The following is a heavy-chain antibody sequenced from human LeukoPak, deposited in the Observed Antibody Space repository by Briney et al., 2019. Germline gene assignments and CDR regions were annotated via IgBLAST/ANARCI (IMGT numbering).Heavy chain of an antibody. D-gene: IGHD6-13*01. CDR3: ARSSSSWYGIFDY. V-gene: IGHV3-20*04. J-gene: IGHJ4*02. CDR1: GFTFDEYG. CDR2: FNWDGGRT. Sequence: GESLTLSCAASGFTFDEYGKSWVRQPPGKGLELVAGFNWDGGRTGYAASVKGRFTISRDNSKNSLYLQMSSLRVEDTASYYCARSSSSWYGIFDYWGQGILVTVSS.